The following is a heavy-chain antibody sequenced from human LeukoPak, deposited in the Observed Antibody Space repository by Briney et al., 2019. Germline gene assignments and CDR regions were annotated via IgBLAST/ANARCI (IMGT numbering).Heavy chain of an antibody. CDR3: AKDDTYYYGSGSPFDY. J-gene: IGHJ4*02. D-gene: IGHD3-10*01. V-gene: IGHV3-53*01. CDR2: IYSGGST. Sequence: GGSLRLSCAASGFTVSSNYMTWVRQAPGKGLEGGSVIYSGGSTYYAASVKGRFTISRDNSKNTLYLQMNSLRAEDTAVYYCAKDDTYYYGSGSPFDYWGQGTLVTVSS. CDR1: GFTVSSNY.